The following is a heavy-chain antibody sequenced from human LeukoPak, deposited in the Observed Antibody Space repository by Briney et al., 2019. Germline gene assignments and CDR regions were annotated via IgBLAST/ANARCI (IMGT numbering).Heavy chain of an antibody. CDR1: GFTFSNYA. CDR2: ISGSGGTT. CDR3: AKAPGGGLYYDGMDV. D-gene: IGHD1-14*01. J-gene: IGHJ6*02. Sequence: GGSLRLSCAASGFTFSNYAMSWVRQAPGKGLEWVSVISGSGGTTYYVDSVKGRFTISRDSPKNTLCLQMNNLRAEDAAVYYCAKAPGGGLYYDGMDVWGQGTTVTVSS. V-gene: IGHV3-23*01.